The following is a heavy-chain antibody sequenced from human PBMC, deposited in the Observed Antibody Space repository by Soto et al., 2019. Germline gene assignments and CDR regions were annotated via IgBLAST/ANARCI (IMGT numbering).Heavy chain of an antibody. D-gene: IGHD5-12*01. CDR3: ARQEGMATISL. CDR1: GYSFTSNW. J-gene: IGHJ4*02. V-gene: IGHV5-51*01. CDR2: INPADSDI. Sequence: PGESLKISCEASGYSFTSNWIGWVRQMPGKGLEWMGIINPADSDINYSPSFQGHVTISADKSISTAYLQWSSLKASDTAMYYCARQEGMATISLWGQGTLVTVSS.